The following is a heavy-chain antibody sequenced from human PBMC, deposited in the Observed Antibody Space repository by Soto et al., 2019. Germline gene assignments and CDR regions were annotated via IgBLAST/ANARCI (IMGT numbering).Heavy chain of an antibody. J-gene: IGHJ4*02. D-gene: IGHD6-19*01. Sequence: EVQLLESGGGLVQPGGSLRLYCAASGFTFSSYAMSWLSQAPGKGLEWVSAISGSGGSTYYADSVKGRFPISRDNSKNPLYLQMNKLEAEDKAVYYCAKYSSGWYQPFDYGGQGALVNVSS. CDR2: ISGSGGST. V-gene: IGHV3-23*01. CDR1: GFTFSSYA. CDR3: AKYSSGWYQPFDY.